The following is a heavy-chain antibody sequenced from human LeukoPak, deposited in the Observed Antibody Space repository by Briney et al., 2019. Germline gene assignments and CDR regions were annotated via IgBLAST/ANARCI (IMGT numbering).Heavy chain of an antibody. Sequence: PSETLSLTCAVYGGSFSGYYWSWIRQPPGKGLEWIGEINHSGSTNYNPSLKSRVTISVDTSKNQFSLKLSSVTAADTAVYYCARVSYSSGGSCYEYTFDYWGQGTLVTVSS. CDR3: ARVSYSSGGSCYEYTFDY. D-gene: IGHD2-15*01. CDR1: GGSFSGYY. V-gene: IGHV4-34*01. J-gene: IGHJ4*02. CDR2: INHSGST.